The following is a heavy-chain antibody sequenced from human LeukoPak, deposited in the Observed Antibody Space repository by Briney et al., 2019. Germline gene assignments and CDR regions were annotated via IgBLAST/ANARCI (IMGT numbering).Heavy chain of an antibody. CDR3: ARGGVMTTTSCHDY. Sequence: GGSLRLSCAASGFTFRTYAMSWVRQAPGQGLEWFSAITGGAGNSHYADSVKGRFTISRDNSKNTLYLQMNSLRAEDTAVYYCARGGVMTTTSCHDYWGQGTLVTVSS. CDR1: GFTFRTYA. CDR2: ITGGAGNS. V-gene: IGHV3-23*01. J-gene: IGHJ4*02. D-gene: IGHD3-3*01.